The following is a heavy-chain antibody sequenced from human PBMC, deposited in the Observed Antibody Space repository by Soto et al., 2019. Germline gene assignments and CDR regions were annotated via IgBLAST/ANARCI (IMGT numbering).Heavy chain of an antibody. J-gene: IGHJ6*02. CDR2: IDYSGSRT. D-gene: IGHD6-13*01. Sequence: GWSLRLSCAASGFTFGIHEMNWFRQAPGKGLEWVSYIDYSGSRTDYADSVKGRFTISRDNAKDSLYLQMYSLRAEDTAVYYCARDRASALVGYYYRLDAWGQGTTVTVYS. V-gene: IGHV3-48*03. CDR3: ARDRASALVGYYYRLDA. CDR1: GFTFGIHE.